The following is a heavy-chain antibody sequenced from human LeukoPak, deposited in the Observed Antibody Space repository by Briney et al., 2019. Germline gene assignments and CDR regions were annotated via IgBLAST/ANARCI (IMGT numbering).Heavy chain of an antibody. CDR1: GDSISSDY. CDR3: ARRGGYYGSGSYYPIYYYYYYYMDV. J-gene: IGHJ6*03. V-gene: IGHV4-59*12. CDR2: IYYSGST. D-gene: IGHD3-10*01. Sequence: PSETLSLTCNVSGDSISSDYWSWIRQPPGKGLEWIGHIYYSGSTNYNPSLKSRVTISVDTSKNQFSLKLSSVTAADTAVYYCARRGGYYGSGSYYPIYYYYYYYMDVWGKGTTVTISS.